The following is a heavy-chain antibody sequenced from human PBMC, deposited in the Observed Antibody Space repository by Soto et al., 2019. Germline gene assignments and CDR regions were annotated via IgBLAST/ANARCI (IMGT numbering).Heavy chain of an antibody. J-gene: IGHJ6*02. V-gene: IGHV5-51*01. CDR3: ATTPSGTSSYRCDMDV. D-gene: IGHD2-2*01. Sequence: GESLKISCKGSGYSFTSYWIGWVRQMPGKGLEWMGIIYPGDSDTRYSPSFQGQVTISADKSISTAYLQWSSLKASDTAMYYCATTPSGTSSYRCDMDVWGQGTTVTVSS. CDR1: GYSFTSYW. CDR2: IYPGDSDT.